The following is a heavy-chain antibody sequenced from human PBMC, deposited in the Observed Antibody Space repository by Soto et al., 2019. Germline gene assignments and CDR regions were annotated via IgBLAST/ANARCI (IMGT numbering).Heavy chain of an antibody. D-gene: IGHD6-19*01. J-gene: IGHJ4*02. V-gene: IGHV3-30*12. CDR2: ISSDGTNK. CDR1: GFTFTTYA. CDR3: ARDPDGGQWLFNY. Sequence: GGSLRLSCAASGFTFTTYAMNWVRQAPGQGLEWVAMISSDGTNKNYADSVKGRFTVSRDNSKNTLWLQMDSLRAEDTAVYYCARDPDGGQWLFNYWGQGSLVTVSS.